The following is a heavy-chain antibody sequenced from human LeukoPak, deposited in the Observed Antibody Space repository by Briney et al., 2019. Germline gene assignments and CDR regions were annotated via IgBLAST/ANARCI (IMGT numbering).Heavy chain of an antibody. V-gene: IGHV3-74*01. J-gene: IGHJ4*01. CDR2: INTDGRTI. CDR3: VRSAFLTTGFYFDY. Sequence: PGGSLRLSCAASGFTFSRYWMHWVRQAPGKGLVWVSRINTDGRTITYADSVKGRFTISRDNAKNTLYLQMNSLRAEDTAVYYCVRSAFLTTGFYFDYWGHGTLATVSS. D-gene: IGHD4-11*01. CDR1: GFTFSRYW.